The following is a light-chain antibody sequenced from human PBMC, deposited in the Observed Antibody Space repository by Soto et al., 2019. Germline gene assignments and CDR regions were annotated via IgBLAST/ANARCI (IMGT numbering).Light chain of an antibody. CDR2: DVR. Sequence: SVLTKPAYVSGAPGESITISCTGASSDVGGYNYASWYQQHPGKAPKLMIYDVRNRPSGVSARFSGSKSGNTASLTSSGLQAEDEADYYFSSYTSSSTLYVFGTGTKVTVL. V-gene: IGLV2-14*01. J-gene: IGLJ1*01. CDR3: SSYTSSSTLYV. CDR1: SSDVGGYNY.